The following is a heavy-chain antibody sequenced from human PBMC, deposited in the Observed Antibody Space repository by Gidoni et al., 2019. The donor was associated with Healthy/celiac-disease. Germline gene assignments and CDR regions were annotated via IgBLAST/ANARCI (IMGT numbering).Heavy chain of an antibody. CDR3: AREPNWNYAPLFDY. CDR2: IYTSGST. Sequence: QVQLQESGPVLVKPSQTLSLTCTVSVGSLSSGSYYWSWIRQPAGKGLEWIGRIYTSGSTNDNPSLKSRVTISVDTYKNQFSLKLSSVTAADTAVYYCAREPNWNYAPLFDYWGQGTLVTVSS. J-gene: IGHJ4*02. CDR1: VGSLSSGSYY. V-gene: IGHV4-61*02. D-gene: IGHD1-7*01.